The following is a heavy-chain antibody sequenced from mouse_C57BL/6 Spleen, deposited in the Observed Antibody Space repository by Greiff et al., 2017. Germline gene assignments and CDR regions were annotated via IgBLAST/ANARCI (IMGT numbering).Heavy chain of an antibody. J-gene: IGHJ2*01. Sequence: QVQLKQPGTELVKPGASVKLSCKASGYTFTSYSMHWVKQRPGQGLEWIGNINPSNGGTNYNEKFKSKATLTVDKSSSTAYMQLSSLTSEDSAVYYFARWGGYGYDYCDYWGQGTTLTVSS. V-gene: IGHV1-53*01. CDR2: INPSNGGT. D-gene: IGHD2-2*01. CDR1: GYTFTSYS. CDR3: ARWGGYGYDYCDY.